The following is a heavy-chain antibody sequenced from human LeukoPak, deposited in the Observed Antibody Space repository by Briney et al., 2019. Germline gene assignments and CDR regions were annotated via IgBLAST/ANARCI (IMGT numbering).Heavy chain of an antibody. V-gene: IGHV4-4*02. Sequence: SGTLSLTCAVSGGSISSSNWWSWVRQPPGKGLEWIGEIYHSGSTNYNPSLKSRVTISVDKSKNQFSLKLSSVTAADTAVYYCARDFIPVAGTGVFDIWGQGTLVTVSS. D-gene: IGHD6-19*01. J-gene: IGHJ3*02. CDR1: GGSISSSNW. CDR3: ARDFIPVAGTGVFDI. CDR2: IYHSGST.